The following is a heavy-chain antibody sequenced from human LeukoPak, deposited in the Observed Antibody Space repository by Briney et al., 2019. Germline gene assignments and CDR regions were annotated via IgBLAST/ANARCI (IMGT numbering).Heavy chain of an antibody. V-gene: IGHV3-7*04. Sequence: GGSLRLSCAASGFTFRSYWMSWVRQAPGKGLEWVTNIKQDTSEIYYVDSVNGRFTISRDNAKNSLYLQMNSLRVEDTAVYYCARVRTENYYGMDVWGQGTTVTVSS. CDR3: ARVRTENYYGMDV. J-gene: IGHJ6*02. D-gene: IGHD3/OR15-3a*01. CDR1: GFTFRSYW. CDR2: IKQDTSEI.